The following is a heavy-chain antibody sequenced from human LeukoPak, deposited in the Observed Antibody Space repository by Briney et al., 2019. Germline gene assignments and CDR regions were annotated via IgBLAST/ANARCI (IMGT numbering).Heavy chain of an antibody. J-gene: IGHJ6*02. CDR3: ARLGFWFGELSLHYGMDV. V-gene: IGHV1-2*02. CDR1: GYTFTGYY. CDR2: INPNSGGT. D-gene: IGHD3-10*01. Sequence: ASVKVSCKASGYTFTGYYMHWVRQAPGQGLEWMGWINPNSGGTSYAQKFQGRVTMTRDTSISTAYMELSRLRSDDTAVYYCARLGFWFGELSLHYGMDVWGQGTTVTVSS.